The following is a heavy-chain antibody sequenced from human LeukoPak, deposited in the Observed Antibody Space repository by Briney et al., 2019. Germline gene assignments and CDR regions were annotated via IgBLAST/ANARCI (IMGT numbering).Heavy chain of an antibody. V-gene: IGHV3-43*02. CDR1: GFTFDDYA. Sequence: PGGSLRLSCAASGFTFDDYAMHWIRQAPGKGLEWVSLISGDGGSTYYADSVKGRFTISRDNSKNSLYLQMNSLRTEDTALYYCAKDSQFTAYSSGWYFDYWGQGTLVTVSS. CDR2: ISGDGGST. CDR3: AKDSQFTAYSSGWYFDY. J-gene: IGHJ4*02. D-gene: IGHD6-19*01.